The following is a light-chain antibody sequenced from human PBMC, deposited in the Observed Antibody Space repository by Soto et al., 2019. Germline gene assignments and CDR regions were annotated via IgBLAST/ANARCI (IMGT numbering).Light chain of an antibody. Sequence: QSALTQPASVSGSPGQSITISCTGTSSDIGAFTFVSWYQQHPGKVPKLMIFDVNRRPSGVSDRSSGSKSGNTASLTISRLQAEDEGDYYCSSYTSSSTHVFGSGTKLTVL. CDR2: DVN. CDR3: SSYTSSSTHV. CDR1: SSDIGAFTF. V-gene: IGLV2-14*03. J-gene: IGLJ1*01.